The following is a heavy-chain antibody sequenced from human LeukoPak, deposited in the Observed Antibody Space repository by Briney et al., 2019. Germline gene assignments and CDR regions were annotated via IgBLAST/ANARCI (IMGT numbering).Heavy chain of an antibody. J-gene: IGHJ4*02. D-gene: IGHD1-26*01. V-gene: IGHV4-39*07. CDR3: ARGAREYFDY. CDR2: IYYSGST. CDR1: GGSISSSSYY. Sequence: SETLSLTCTVSGGSISSSSYYWGWIRQPPGKGLEWIGSIYYSGSTYYNPSLKSRVTISVDTSKNQFSLKLSSVTAADTAVYYCARGAREYFDYWGQGTLVTVSS.